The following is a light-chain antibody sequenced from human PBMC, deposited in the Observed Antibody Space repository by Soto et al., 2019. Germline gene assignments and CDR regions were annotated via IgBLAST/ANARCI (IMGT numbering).Light chain of an antibody. Sequence: QSVLTQPASVSGSPGQSITISCTGTSSDIGGYIYVSWYQHHPGKAPKLIVYEVSNRPSGVSSRFSGSKSGNTASLTISGLQPEDEAAYYCSSYTISSPYVFGTGTKVTVL. CDR3: SSYTISSPYV. CDR1: SSDIGGYIY. J-gene: IGLJ1*01. CDR2: EVS. V-gene: IGLV2-14*01.